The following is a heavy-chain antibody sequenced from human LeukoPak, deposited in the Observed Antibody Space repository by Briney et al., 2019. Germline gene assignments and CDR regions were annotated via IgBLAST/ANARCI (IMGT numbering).Heavy chain of an antibody. D-gene: IGHD4-17*01. Sequence: SGGSLRLSCAASGFAFSSYAMSWVRQAPGKGLEWVAVISYDGSNKYYADSVKGRFTISRDNSKNTLYLQMNSLRAEDTAVYYCAKGGIMTTSHELDYWGQGTLVTVSS. CDR3: AKGGIMTTSHELDY. CDR2: ISYDGSNK. J-gene: IGHJ4*02. V-gene: IGHV3-30*18. CDR1: GFAFSSYA.